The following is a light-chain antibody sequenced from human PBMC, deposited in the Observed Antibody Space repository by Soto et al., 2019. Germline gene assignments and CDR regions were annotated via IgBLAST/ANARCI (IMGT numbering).Light chain of an antibody. Sequence: QSALTQPASVSGSPGQSITISCTGTSSDVGGYNYVSWYQQHPGKAPKLMIYDVSNRPSGISNRFSGSKSGNTASLTISGLQAEDEGDYYCSSYTSSTTWVFGGGTKVTV. CDR1: SSDVGGYNY. CDR3: SSYTSSTTWV. V-gene: IGLV2-14*03. CDR2: DVS. J-gene: IGLJ3*02.